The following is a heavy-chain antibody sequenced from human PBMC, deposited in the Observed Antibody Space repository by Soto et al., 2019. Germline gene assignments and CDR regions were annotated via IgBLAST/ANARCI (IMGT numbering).Heavy chain of an antibody. Sequence: EVHLLESGGGLVQPGGSLRLSCAVSGFSFSNSAMTWVRQAPGKGLEWVSGISGSGDITYNTDSVKGRFAISRDTSKNVVYLQMRRLRAEDTAVYYCAKVPQWVLRYHDWYFDYWGQGTLVTVSS. CDR3: AKVPQWVLRYHDWYFDY. J-gene: IGHJ4*02. D-gene: IGHD3-9*01. CDR2: ISGSGDIT. CDR1: GFSFSNSA. V-gene: IGHV3-23*01.